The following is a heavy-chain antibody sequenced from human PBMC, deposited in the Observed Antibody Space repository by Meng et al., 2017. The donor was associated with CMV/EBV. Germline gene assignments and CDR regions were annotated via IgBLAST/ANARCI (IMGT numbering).Heavy chain of an antibody. CDR1: GFTFTSYG. V-gene: IGHV1-18*01. J-gene: IGHJ4*02. CDR2: ISAYNGNT. CDR3: ARGVAAAGRALN. D-gene: IGHD6-13*01. Sequence: QLQLVESGGEVRKPGASVNVSCKASGFTFTSYGISWLRQAPGQGLEWMGLISAYNGNTNYAQKLQGRVTMTTDTSTSTAYMELRSLRSDDTAVYYCARGVAAAGRALNWGQGTLVTVSS.